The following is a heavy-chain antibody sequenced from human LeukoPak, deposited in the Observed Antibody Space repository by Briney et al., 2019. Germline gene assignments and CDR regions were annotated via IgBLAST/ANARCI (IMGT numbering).Heavy chain of an antibody. CDR3: AKGANSDTRYYFDY. V-gene: IGHV3-23*01. J-gene: IGHJ4*02. CDR2: ISASGGTI. Sequence: LPGGSLRLSCAASGFTVSSNYMSWVRQAPGKGLEWVSSISASGGTIYYADSVKGRFTISRDNSKNTLFLQMKSLRVEHTAIYYCAKGANSDTRYYFDYWGQGSLVTVSS. CDR1: GFTVSSNY. D-gene: IGHD1-26*01.